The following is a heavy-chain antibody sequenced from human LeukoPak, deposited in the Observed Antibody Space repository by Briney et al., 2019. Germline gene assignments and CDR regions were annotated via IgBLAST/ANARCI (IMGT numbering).Heavy chain of an antibody. V-gene: IGHV3-21*01. CDR1: GFTFSAYN. J-gene: IGHJ4*02. CDR2: ISGSSSYI. D-gene: IGHD3-22*01. CDR3: ARELPPVVTYYFDY. Sequence: GGSLRLSCAASGFTFSAYNMNWVRQAPGKGLEWVSSISGSSSYIYYADSVKGRFTISRDNAKNSLYLQMNSLRAEDTAVYYCARELPPVVTYYFDYWGQGTLVTVSS.